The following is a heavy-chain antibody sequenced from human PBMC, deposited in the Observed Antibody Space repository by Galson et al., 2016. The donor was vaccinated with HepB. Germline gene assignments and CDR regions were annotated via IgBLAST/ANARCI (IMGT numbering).Heavy chain of an antibody. D-gene: IGHD4-17*01. J-gene: IGHJ4*02. CDR2: IGVGGDT. V-gene: IGHV3-13*04. Sequence: SLRLSCAASGFTSSTYDMHWVRQTTEKGLEWVSGIGVGGDTFYPDSVKGRFTVSRENGKNSLYLQMNSLRGGDTAVYYCARVGSKHGDPVDYWGPGTLVTVST. CDR1: GFTSSTYD. CDR3: ARVGSKHGDPVDY.